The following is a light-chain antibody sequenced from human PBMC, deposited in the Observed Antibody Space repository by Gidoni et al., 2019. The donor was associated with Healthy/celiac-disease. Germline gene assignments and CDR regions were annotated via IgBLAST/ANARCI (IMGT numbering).Light chain of an antibody. CDR1: QSISSY. CDR3: QQSYRTSWT. V-gene: IGKV1-39*01. Sequence: DIQMTQSPSSLSASVGDRVTITCRASQSISSYLNWYQQKPGKAPKLLIYAASSLQSGVPSRFSGSGSGTDFTLTISSLQPEDFATYYCQQSYRTSWTFGQGTQVEIK. J-gene: IGKJ1*01. CDR2: AAS.